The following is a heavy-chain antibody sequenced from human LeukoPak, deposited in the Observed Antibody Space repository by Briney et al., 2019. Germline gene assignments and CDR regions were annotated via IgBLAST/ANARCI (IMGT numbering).Heavy chain of an antibody. CDR2: TSTSSSYI. CDR3: ARDGSAIAAAGTVDY. J-gene: IGHJ4*02. V-gene: IGHV3-21*01. CDR1: GFTFSTYS. D-gene: IGHD6-13*01. Sequence: GGSLRLSCAASGFTFSTYSMNWVRQAPGKGLEWVSSTSTSSSYIYYADSVKGRFTISRDNAKNSLYLQMNSLRAEDTAVYYCARDGSAIAAAGTVDYWGQGTLVTVSS.